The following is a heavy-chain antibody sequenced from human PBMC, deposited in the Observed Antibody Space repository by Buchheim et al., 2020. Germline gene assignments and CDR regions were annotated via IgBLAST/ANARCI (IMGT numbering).Heavy chain of an antibody. CDR3: ARLEYSYGFVWSAYPDF. Sequence: QLQLQESGPGLVKPSETLSLTCTVSVGSISSTSYYWGWIRQPPGKGMEWIGSIYYRGNTFYKPSLQSRVTIYVDTSKNHFSLKLNSVTAADTAVYYFARLEYSYGFVWSAYPDFWGQGTL. CDR1: VGSISSTSYY. J-gene: IGHJ4*02. D-gene: IGHD5-18*01. V-gene: IGHV4-39*02. CDR2: IYYRGNT.